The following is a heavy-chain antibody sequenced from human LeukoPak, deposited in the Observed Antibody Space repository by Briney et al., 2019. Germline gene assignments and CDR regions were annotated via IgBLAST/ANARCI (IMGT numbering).Heavy chain of an antibody. CDR1: GGSFSGYY. D-gene: IGHD3-10*01. V-gene: IGHV4-34*01. Sequence: PSETLSLTCAVYGGSFSGYYWSWIRQPPGKGLEWIGEMNHSGSTNYNPSLKSRVTISVDTSKNQFSLKLSSVTAADTAVYYCARETHYYGSGSYPSDAFDIWGQGTMVTVSS. CDR3: ARETHYYGSGSYPSDAFDI. CDR2: MNHSGST. J-gene: IGHJ3*02.